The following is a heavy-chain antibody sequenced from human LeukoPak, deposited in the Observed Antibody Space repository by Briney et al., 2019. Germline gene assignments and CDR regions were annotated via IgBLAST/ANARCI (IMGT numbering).Heavy chain of an antibody. CDR2: ISAYNGNT. V-gene: IGHV1-18*04. CDR3: ARAGYSYGPNWFHP. D-gene: IGHD5-18*01. Sequence: GSVKVSCKASGYTFTSYGIGWVRQAPGQGLEWMGWISAYNGNTNYAQKLQGRVTMTTDTSTSTAYMELRSLRSDDTAVYYCARAGYSYGPNWFHPWGQGTLVTVSS. CDR1: GYTFTSYG. J-gene: IGHJ5*02.